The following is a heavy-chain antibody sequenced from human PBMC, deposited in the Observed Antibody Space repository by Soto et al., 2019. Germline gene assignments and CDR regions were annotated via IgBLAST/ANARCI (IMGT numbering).Heavy chain of an antibody. CDR2: MNPNSGNT. CDR1: GYTFTSYD. CDR3: ARGRFILRMRYFDWLFPEDAFDI. D-gene: IGHD3-9*01. V-gene: IGHV1-8*01. J-gene: IGHJ3*02. Sequence: ASVKVSCKASGYTFTSYDINWVRQATGQGLEWMGWMNPNSGNTGYAQKFQGRVTMTRNTSISTAYMELSSLRSEDTAVYYCARGRFILRMRYFDWLFPEDAFDIWGQGTMVTVSS.